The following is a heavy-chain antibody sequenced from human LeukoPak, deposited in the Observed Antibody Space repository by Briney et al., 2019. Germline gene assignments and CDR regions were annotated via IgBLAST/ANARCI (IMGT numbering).Heavy chain of an antibody. CDR3: ARGQVPSGYGSLDY. J-gene: IGHJ4*02. V-gene: IGHV3-30-3*01. Sequence: PGRSLRLSCAASGFTFSSFAMHWVRRAPGKGLEWVAVISYDGSDKYCADSVKDRFTISRDNSKNTLYLQMNSLGTEDTALYYCARGQVPSGYGSLDYWGQGTLVTVSS. D-gene: IGHD5-12*01. CDR1: GFTFSSFA. CDR2: ISYDGSDK.